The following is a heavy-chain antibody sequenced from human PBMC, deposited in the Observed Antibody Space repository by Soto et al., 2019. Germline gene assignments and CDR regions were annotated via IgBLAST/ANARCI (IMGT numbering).Heavy chain of an antibody. J-gene: IGHJ2*01. D-gene: IGHD2-2*01. V-gene: IGHV3-23*01. CDR3: ASSNDLGYSSSTSGYTHGYVVL. CDR2: ISGSGGCT. Sequence: EVQLLESGGGLVQPGGPLRLSCAASGLTFISYAMTWVRQPPGKGLEWVSSISGSGGCTNYADSVKGRFTISRDNSKNVPYLQMKSLRAEDTAVYYCASSNDLGYSSSTSGYTHGYVVLWGRGTLITVS. CDR1: GLTFISYA.